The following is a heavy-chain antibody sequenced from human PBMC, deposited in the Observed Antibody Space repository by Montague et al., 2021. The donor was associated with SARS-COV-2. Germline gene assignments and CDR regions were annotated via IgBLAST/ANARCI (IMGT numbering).Heavy chain of an antibody. CDR2: ISYDGSNK. D-gene: IGHD2-21*01. Sequence: SLRLSCAASGFTFSSYAMSWVRQAPGKGLEWVAVISYDGSNKYYADSVKGRFTISRDNSKNTLYLQMNSLRAEDTAVYYCARGFRGGYSTFDYWGQGTLVTVSS. CDR3: ARGFRGGYSTFDY. V-gene: IGHV3-30*04. J-gene: IGHJ4*02. CDR1: GFTFSSYA.